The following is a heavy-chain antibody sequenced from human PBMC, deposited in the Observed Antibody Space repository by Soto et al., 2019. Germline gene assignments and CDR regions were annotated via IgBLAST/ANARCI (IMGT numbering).Heavy chain of an antibody. CDR2: ISGSGGST. Sequence: PGGSLRLSCAASGFTFSSYAMSWVRQAPGKGLEWVSAISGSGGSTYYADSVKGRFTISRDNSKNTLYLQMNSLRAEDTAVYYRAKDERIAAAGTYYYYGMDVWGQGTTVTVSS. J-gene: IGHJ6*02. V-gene: IGHV3-23*01. D-gene: IGHD6-13*01. CDR1: GFTFSSYA. CDR3: AKDERIAAAGTYYYYGMDV.